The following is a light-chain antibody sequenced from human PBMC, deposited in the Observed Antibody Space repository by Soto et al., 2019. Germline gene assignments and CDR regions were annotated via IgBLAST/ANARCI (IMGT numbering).Light chain of an antibody. Sequence: EIVLTQSPGTLSLSVGETATLSCRASQSVSRSYLAWYQQKPGQAPRLLIYGASSRATGIPDRFSGSGSGTDFTPTISRLEPEDFAVYYCQQFRTFGQGTKVDIK. J-gene: IGKJ1*01. CDR3: QQFRT. V-gene: IGKV3-20*01. CDR2: GAS. CDR1: QSVSRSY.